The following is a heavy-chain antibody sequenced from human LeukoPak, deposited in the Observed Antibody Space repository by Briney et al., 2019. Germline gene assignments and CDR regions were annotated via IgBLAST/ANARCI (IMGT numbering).Heavy chain of an antibody. V-gene: IGHV1-8*01. Sequence: ASVKVSCKASGYTFTSYDINWVRQATGQGLEWMGWMNPNSGNTGYAQKFQGRVTMTRNTSISTAYMELSSLRSEDTAVYYCASQRITMVRGVINLYGMDVWGQGTTVTVPS. CDR1: GYTFTSYD. D-gene: IGHD3-10*01. J-gene: IGHJ6*02. CDR2: MNPNSGNT. CDR3: ASQRITMVRGVINLYGMDV.